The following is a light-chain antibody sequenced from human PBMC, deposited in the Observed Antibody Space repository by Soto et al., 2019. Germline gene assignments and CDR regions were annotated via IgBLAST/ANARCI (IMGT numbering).Light chain of an antibody. V-gene: IGKV1-5*01. Sequence: DIQMTQSPSTLSASVGDGVAITCRASQNIDDYLAWYQQKPGKAPKLLIYDASNLQSGVPSRFSGSGSGTEFTLIISSLQPDDFATYYCQQYNSYWMFGLGTKV. J-gene: IGKJ1*01. CDR2: DAS. CDR3: QQYNSYWM. CDR1: QNIDDY.